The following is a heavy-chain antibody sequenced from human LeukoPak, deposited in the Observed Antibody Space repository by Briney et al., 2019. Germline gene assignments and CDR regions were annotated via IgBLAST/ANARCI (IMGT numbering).Heavy chain of an antibody. J-gene: IGHJ4*02. V-gene: IGHV3-72*01. D-gene: IGHD3-22*01. CDR3: VRDFYESSGSTYYFDY. CDR1: GFTFSDLY. CDR2: TRNKPNSYTT. Sequence: PGGSLRLSCAASGFTFSDLYMDWVRQAPGKGLEWVGRTRNKPNSYTTEYAASVKGRFTISRDDSKNSLLLQMNSLKTEDTAVYYCVRDFYESSGSTYYFDYWGQGTLVTVSS.